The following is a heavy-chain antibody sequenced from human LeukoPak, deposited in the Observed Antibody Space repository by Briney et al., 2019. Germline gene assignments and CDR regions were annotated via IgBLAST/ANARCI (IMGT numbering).Heavy chain of an antibody. J-gene: IGHJ4*02. CDR2: ISYDGSNK. V-gene: IGHV3-30*18. D-gene: IGHD6-13*01. Sequence: GGSLRLSCAASGFAFSSYNMNWVRQAPGKGLEWVAVISYDGSNKYYADSVKGRFTISRDNSKNTLYLQMNSLRAENTAVYYCAKELPWQQLVPTQYYFDYWGQGTLVTVSS. CDR1: GFAFSSYN. CDR3: AKELPWQQLVPTQYYFDY.